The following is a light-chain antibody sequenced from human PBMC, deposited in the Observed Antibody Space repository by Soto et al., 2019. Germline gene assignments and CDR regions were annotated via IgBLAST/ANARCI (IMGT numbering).Light chain of an antibody. CDR2: GAS. Sequence: ETVLTQSPGTLSLSPGERATLSCRASQSVSSNYLAWYQQKPGQAPRLLIYGASSRATGIPDRFSGSGSGTDFTLTISRLEPEDFAVYYCPQYGSSPLTFGGGTKVEIK. CDR1: QSVSSNY. CDR3: PQYGSSPLT. J-gene: IGKJ4*01. V-gene: IGKV3-20*01.